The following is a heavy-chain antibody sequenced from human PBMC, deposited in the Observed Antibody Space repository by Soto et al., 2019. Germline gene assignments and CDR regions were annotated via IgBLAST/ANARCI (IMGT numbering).Heavy chain of an antibody. CDR2: INARNRHT. D-gene: IGHD5-12*01. J-gene: IGHJ4*02. CDR3: ARDEYSGYPGDY. CDR1: GYTFTNYA. V-gene: IGHV1-3*01. Sequence: ASVKVSCKAFGYTFTNYAMHWGRQTPGQRLEWTRWINARNRHTKYSHKFQGRVTITRDTSASTAYMELSSLRSEDTAVYYWARDEYSGYPGDYWGEGTLVTVS.